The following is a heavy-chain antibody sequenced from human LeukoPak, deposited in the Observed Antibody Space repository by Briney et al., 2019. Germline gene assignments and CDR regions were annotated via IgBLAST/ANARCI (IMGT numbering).Heavy chain of an antibody. CDR1: GFTFSSHG. CDR3: ARWDSSSSANYFDY. J-gene: IGHJ4*02. CDR2: ISGSGDNT. V-gene: IGHV3-23*01. Sequence: PGGSLRLSCAASGFTFSSHGMSWVRQAPGKGLEWVSTISGSGDNTYYADSVKGRFTISRDNSKNTLYLQMNSLRAEDTAVYYCARWDSSSSANYFDYWGQGTLVTVSS. D-gene: IGHD6-6*01.